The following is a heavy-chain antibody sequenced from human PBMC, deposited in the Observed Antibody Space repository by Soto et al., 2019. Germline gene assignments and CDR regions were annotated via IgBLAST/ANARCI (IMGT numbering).Heavy chain of an antibody. Sequence: EVQLVQSGAEVKKPGESLRISCKGSGYSFSNYWINWVRQMPGKGLEWMGRIDPSDSYTSYSPSFQGHVAISADTSISTAYLQWNSVKASDTAMYYCEGFGGYNSQYYPMDVWGQGTTVSVSS. CDR1: GYSFSNYW. V-gene: IGHV5-10-1*01. CDR3: EGFGGYNSQYYPMDV. J-gene: IGHJ6*02. D-gene: IGHD1-1*01. CDR2: IDPSDSYT.